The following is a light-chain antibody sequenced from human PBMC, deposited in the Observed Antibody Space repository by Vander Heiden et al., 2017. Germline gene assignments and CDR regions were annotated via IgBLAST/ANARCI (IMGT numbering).Light chain of an antibody. CDR2: DVS. CDR3: SSYTSRSSWV. V-gene: IGLV2-14*01. J-gene: IGLJ3*02. CDR1: SSDIGGYNY. Sequence: QFALTQPASVSGSPGQSITISCTGTSSDIGGYNYVSWYQQHPGKVPKLMIYDVSNRPAGISNRFSGSKSGNTASLTISGLQPEDEADYYCSSYTSRSSWVFGGGTKLTVL.